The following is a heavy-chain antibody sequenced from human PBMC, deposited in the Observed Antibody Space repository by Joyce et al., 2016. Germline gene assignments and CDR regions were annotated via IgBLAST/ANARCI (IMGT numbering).Heavy chain of an antibody. J-gene: IGHJ4*02. CDR2: ISRDNTSI. CDR3: ARDVLTTVTKAYGY. CDR1: GFIFSSYS. V-gene: IGHV3-21*01. D-gene: IGHD4-11*01. Sequence: EVQLVESGGGLVKPGESLRLSCTASGFIFSSYSMTWVRQAPGKGLEWVSSISRDNTSIFHAESVKGRFTISRDNARNSLYLQINSLRAEDTAVYYCARDVLTTVTKAYGYWGQGTLVAVSS.